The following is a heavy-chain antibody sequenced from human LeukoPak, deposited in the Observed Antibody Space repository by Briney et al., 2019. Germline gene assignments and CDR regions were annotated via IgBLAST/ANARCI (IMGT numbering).Heavy chain of an antibody. CDR2: ISGSGGST. D-gene: IGHD3-16*02. V-gene: IGHV3-23*01. Sequence: GGSLRLSCAASGFTFSSYAMSWVRQAPGKGLEWVSAISGSGGSTYYADSVKGRFTISRDNSKNTLYLQMNSLRAEDTAVYYCAKGIYGLRLGELSFWGQGTLVTVSS. CDR1: GFTFSSYA. J-gene: IGHJ4*02. CDR3: AKGIYGLRLGELSF.